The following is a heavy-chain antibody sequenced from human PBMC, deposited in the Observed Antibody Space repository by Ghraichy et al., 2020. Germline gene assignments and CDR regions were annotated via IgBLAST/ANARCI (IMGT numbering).Heavy chain of an antibody. J-gene: IGHJ6*02. Sequence: LTCAASGFTFRSYAMSWVRQAPGKGLEWFSGLSGTGGSTYYADSVKGRFIISRDNSKSTLYLQMNSLRAEDTAVYYCAKLNYDSSGRYYYYYGMDVWGQGTTVTVSS. D-gene: IGHD3-22*01. CDR1: GFTFRSYA. V-gene: IGHV3-23*01. CDR3: AKLNYDSSGRYYYYYGMDV. CDR2: LSGTGGST.